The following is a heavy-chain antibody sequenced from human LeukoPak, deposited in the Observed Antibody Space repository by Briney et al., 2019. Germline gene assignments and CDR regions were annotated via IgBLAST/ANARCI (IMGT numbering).Heavy chain of an antibody. CDR2: ISYDGSNK. D-gene: IGHD3-10*01. J-gene: IGHJ6*02. V-gene: IGHV3-30-3*01. CDR3: ARGHYYGSGSYYWALYYYYGMDV. CDR1: GFTFCSYA. Sequence: PGRSLRLSCAASGFTFCSYAMHWVRQAPGKGLEWVAVISYDGSNKYYADSVKGRFTISRDNSKNTLYLQMNSLRAEDTAVYYCARGHYYGSGSYYWALYYYYGMDVWGQGTTVTVSS.